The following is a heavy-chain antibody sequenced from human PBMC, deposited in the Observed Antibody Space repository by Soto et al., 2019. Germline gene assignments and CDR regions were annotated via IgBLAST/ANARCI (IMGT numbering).Heavy chain of an antibody. CDR1: GYTFTGYY. J-gene: IGHJ6*02. CDR3: ARAVVVPAAEYYYYGMDV. V-gene: IGHV1-2*02. D-gene: IGHD2-2*01. Sequence: VASVKVSCKASGYTFTGYYMHWVRQAPGQGLEWMGWINPNSGGTNYAQKFQGRVTMTRDTSISTAYMELSRLRSDDTAVYYCARAVVVPAAEYYYYGMDVWGQGTTVTVSS. CDR2: INPNSGGT.